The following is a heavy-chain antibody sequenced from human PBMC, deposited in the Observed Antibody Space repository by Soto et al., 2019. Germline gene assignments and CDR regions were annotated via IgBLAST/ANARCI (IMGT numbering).Heavy chain of an antibody. D-gene: IGHD5-12*01. V-gene: IGHV5-51*01. CDR2: IFPGDSNT. CDR3: ARLIGYSTLRAFDY. CDR1: GGSFDAYW. Sequence: WESLRITRSGAGGSFDAYWIAWVRQMPGKGLEWMGIIFPGDSNTTYRPSFQGQVTISADQSTAYLQWTSLKASDPAIYYCARLIGYSTLRAFDYWGQGTLVTTPS. J-gene: IGHJ4*02.